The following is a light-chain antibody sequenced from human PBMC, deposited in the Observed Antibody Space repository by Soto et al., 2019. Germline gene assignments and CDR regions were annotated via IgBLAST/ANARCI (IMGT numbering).Light chain of an antibody. CDR1: QDISNS. J-gene: IGKJ1*01. CDR3: QQYHTYPRT. CDR2: SAS. Sequence: AIRMTQSPSSFSASTGDRVTITCRASQDISNSLAWYQQKPGKAPNLLIYSASTLQSGVPSRFSGSGSGTDFTLTISGLQSEDFATYYCQQYHTYPRTFGQGTKV. V-gene: IGKV1-8*01.